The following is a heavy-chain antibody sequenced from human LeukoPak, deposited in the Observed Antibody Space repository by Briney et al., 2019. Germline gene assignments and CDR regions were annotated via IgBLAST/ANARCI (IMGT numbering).Heavy chain of an antibody. Sequence: GGSLRLSCAASGFTFGGFWMTWVRQAPGKGLECVADINQDGGEKYYVDSVKGRFTISRDNSKRSLYLQMNSLIAEDTAVYYCARAKWDLLRPTTPAFDYWGPGTLVTVSS. J-gene: IGHJ4*01. CDR1: GFTFGGFW. D-gene: IGHD1-26*01. CDR2: INQDGGEK. V-gene: IGHV3-7*04. CDR3: ARAKWDLLRPTTPAFDY.